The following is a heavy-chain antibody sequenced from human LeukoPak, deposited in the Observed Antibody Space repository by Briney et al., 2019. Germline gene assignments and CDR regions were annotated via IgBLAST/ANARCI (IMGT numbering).Heavy chain of an antibody. CDR2: MNPNSGNT. Sequence: GASVKVSCKASGYTFTSYDINWVRQATGQGLGWMGWMNPNSGNTGYAQKLQGRVTMTTDTSTSTAYMELRSLRSDDTAVYYCARGWRRPFDYWGQGTLVTVSS. J-gene: IGHJ4*02. CDR1: GYTFTSYD. V-gene: IGHV1-8*01. CDR3: ARGWRRPFDY. D-gene: IGHD5-12*01.